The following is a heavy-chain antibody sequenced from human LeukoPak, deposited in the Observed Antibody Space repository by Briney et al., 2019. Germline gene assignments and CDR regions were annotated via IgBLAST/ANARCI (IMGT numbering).Heavy chain of an antibody. CDR3: ARYQYSSSSQD. J-gene: IGHJ4*02. CDR2: IYYSGST. CDR1: GYSINSGYY. Sequence: SETLSLTCTVSGYSINSGYYWSWIRQPPGKGLEWIGSIYYSGSTYYNLSLKSRVTISVDTSKNQFSLKLRSVTAADTAVYYCARYQYSSSSQDWGQGTLVTVSS. V-gene: IGHV4-38-2*02. D-gene: IGHD6-6*01.